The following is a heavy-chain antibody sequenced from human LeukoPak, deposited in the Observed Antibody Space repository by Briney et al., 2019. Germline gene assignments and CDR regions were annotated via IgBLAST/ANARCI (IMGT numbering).Heavy chain of an antibody. D-gene: IGHD6-13*01. CDR2: IYHSGST. Sequence: PSETLSLTCTVSGYSISSGYYWGWIRQPPGKGLEWIGSIYHSGSTYYNPSLKSRVTISVDTSKNQFSLKLSSVTAADTAVYYCARDYAAAGTRWFDPWGQGTLVTVSS. CDR3: ARDYAAAGTRWFDP. J-gene: IGHJ5*02. V-gene: IGHV4-38-2*02. CDR1: GYSISSGYY.